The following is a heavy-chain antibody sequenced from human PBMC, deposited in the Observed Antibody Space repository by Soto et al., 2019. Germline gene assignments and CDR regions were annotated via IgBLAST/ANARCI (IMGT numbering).Heavy chain of an antibody. CDR3: ARRTSGDFGY. D-gene: IGHD6-19*01. J-gene: IGHJ4*02. CDR2: ILSDPNT. V-gene: IGHV3-23*03. CDR1: GFTFSDYT. Sequence: EVQLLESGGGLVQPGGSLTLSCAASGFTFSDYTMSWVRQAPGKVLECVSVILSDPNTYYADSVRGRFTISRDNSKNTLYLEMNSLRAEDTAVYYCARRTSGDFGYWGQGTLVTVSS.